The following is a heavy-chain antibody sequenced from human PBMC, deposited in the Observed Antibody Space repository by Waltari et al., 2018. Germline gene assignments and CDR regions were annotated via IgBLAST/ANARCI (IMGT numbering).Heavy chain of an antibody. Sequence: VQLVESGGGLVHPGGSLRVSWVVFGFIFADHYMDWVRQAPGKAPEWVGHIANRANSYITEYPASMKGRFTISREDSKNLLFLQMTDLKSEDTAIYYCVRGGYYYDSNGGYFQFWGRGTLVTVSS. J-gene: IGHJ1*01. CDR3: VRGGYYYDSNGGYFQF. D-gene: IGHD3-22*01. CDR2: IANRANSYIT. CDR1: GFIFADHY. V-gene: IGHV3-72*01.